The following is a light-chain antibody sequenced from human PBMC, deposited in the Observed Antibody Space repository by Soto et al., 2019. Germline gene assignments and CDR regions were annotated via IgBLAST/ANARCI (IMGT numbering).Light chain of an antibody. Sequence: DIQMTQSPSTLSASVGDRVTITCRASQTISSWLAWYQQKSGQAPKLLIYKASTLESGVPSRFSGSGSGTEFTLTISSLQPDDFATYYCQQYTTYRTFGQGTKVEIK. CDR3: QQYTTYRT. V-gene: IGKV1-5*03. J-gene: IGKJ1*01. CDR2: KAS. CDR1: QTISSW.